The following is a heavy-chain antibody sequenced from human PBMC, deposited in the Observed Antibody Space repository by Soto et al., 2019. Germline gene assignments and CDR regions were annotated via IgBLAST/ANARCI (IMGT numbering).Heavy chain of an antibody. CDR1: GFTFSSYA. CDR2: IIGSGGSR. D-gene: IGHD3-3*01. J-gene: IGHJ5*02. V-gene: IGHV3-23*01. CDR3: GKRRYYDYLDNWFGP. Sequence: EVPLLESGGGLVQPGGSLRLSCAASGFTFSSYAMSWVRQAPGKGLEWVSAIIGSGGSRYYADSVKGRLTISRDNSKNTLYLQMNSLRAEDTAVYYCGKRRYYDYLDNWFGPWGEGTLVTVSS.